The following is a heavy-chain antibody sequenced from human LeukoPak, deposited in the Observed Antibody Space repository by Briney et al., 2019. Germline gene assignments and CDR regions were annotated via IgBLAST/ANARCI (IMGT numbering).Heavy chain of an antibody. V-gene: IGHV3-7*03. CDR3: AREIVGGASAFDY. CDR2: IKEDGSEK. CDR1: GFTCSTYV. Sequence: PGGSLRLSCAASGFTCSTYVMSWVRQAPGQGLEWVANIKEDGSEKHYMDSVKGRFTISRDNAKSSLSLQLNSLRAEDTALYYCAREIVGGASAFDYWGQGTLVTVSS. D-gene: IGHD4-23*01. J-gene: IGHJ4*02.